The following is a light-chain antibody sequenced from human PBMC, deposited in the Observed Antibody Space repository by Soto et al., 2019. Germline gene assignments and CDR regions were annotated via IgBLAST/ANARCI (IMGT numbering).Light chain of an antibody. Sequence: QSVLTQPASVSESPGQSITISCAGTSSDIGGYNYVSWYQQHPGRAPRLLIHGVTTRPSGISGRFSASKSGLTASLTISGLQPEDEADYYCSSFTSNRIYVFGPGTKVTVL. CDR3: SSFTSNRIYV. V-gene: IGLV2-14*03. CDR2: GVT. J-gene: IGLJ1*01. CDR1: SSDIGGYNY.